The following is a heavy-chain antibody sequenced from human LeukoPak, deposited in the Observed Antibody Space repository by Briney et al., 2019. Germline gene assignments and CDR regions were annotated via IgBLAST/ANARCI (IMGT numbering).Heavy chain of an antibody. CDR2: IHTSGSS. CDR1: GGSISSGAYY. D-gene: IGHD7-27*01. CDR3: ARGNWDGDY. J-gene: IGHJ4*02. Sequence: SQTLSLTCSVSGGSISSGAYYWSWIRQPAGKGLEWIGRIHTSGSSNYNSSLWSRVSMSVDTSKNQFSLILTSATAADTAVYYCARGNWDGDYWGQGILVTVSS. V-gene: IGHV4-61*02.